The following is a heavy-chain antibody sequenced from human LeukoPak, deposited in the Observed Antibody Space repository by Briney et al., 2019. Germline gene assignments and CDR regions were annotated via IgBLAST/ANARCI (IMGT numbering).Heavy chain of an antibody. J-gene: IGHJ4*02. V-gene: IGHV4-4*07. CDR2: IYTSGST. D-gene: IGHD3-10*01. Sequence: SETLFLTCTVSGGSISSYYWSWIRQPAGKGLEWIGRIYTSGSTNYNPSLKSRVTMSVDTSKNQFSLKLSSVTAADTAVYYCARGGRDYYGSGSYYGGYYFDYWGQGTLVTVSS. CDR1: GGSISSYY. CDR3: ARGGRDYYGSGSYYGGYYFDY.